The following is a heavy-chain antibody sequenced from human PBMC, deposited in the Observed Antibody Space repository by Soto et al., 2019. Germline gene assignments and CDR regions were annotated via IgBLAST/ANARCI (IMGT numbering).Heavy chain of an antibody. CDR2: IYYSGST. J-gene: IGHJ6*02. D-gene: IGHD6-13*01. CDR3: ARYSTTWGGMDV. CDR1: GGSVSSGSYY. Sequence: TLSLTCTVSGGSVSSGSYYWSWIRQPPGKGLEWIGYIYYSGSTNYNPSLKSRVTISVDTSKNQFSLKLSSVTAADTAVYYCARYSTTWGGMDVWGQGTTVTVSS. V-gene: IGHV4-61*01.